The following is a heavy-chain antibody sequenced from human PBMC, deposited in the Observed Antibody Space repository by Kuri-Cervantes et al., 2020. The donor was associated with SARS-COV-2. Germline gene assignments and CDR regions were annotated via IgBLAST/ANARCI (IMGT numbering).Heavy chain of an antibody. V-gene: IGHV3-15*01. CDR2: IKSKTDGGTT. J-gene: IGHJ4*02. CDR3: TTAPTPIVVVVAATY. Sequence: GGSLRLSCTASGFTFGDYAMSWVRQAPGKGLEWVGRIKSKTDGGTTDYAAPVKGRFTISRDDSKNTLYLQMNSLKTEDTAVYYCTTAPTPIVVVVAATYWGQGTLVTVSS. CDR1: GFTFGDYA. D-gene: IGHD2-15*01.